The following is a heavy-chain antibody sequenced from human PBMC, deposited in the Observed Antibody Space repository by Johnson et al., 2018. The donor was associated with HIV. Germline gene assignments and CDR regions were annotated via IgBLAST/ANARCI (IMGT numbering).Heavy chain of an antibody. J-gene: IGHJ3*02. CDR1: GFTFSSYA. Sequence: QVQLVESGGGVVQPGRSLRLSCAASGFTFSSYAMHWVRQAPGKGLEWVAVIWYDGSNKYYADSVKGRFTISRDNSKNTLYLQMNSLRVEDTAVYYCAKFGRIPRELEDAFDIWGQGTMVTVSS. D-gene: IGHD1-26*01. CDR2: IWYDGSNK. CDR3: AKFGRIPRELEDAFDI. V-gene: IGHV3-30*18.